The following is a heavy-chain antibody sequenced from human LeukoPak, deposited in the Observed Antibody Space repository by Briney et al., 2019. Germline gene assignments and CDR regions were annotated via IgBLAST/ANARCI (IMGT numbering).Heavy chain of an antibody. CDR2: IYYNGPT. CDR1: GGSISSSSYY. J-gene: IGHJ5*02. Sequence: SETLSLTCTVSGGSISSSSYYWGWIRQPPGKVLEWIGSIYYNGPTYYNPSLKSRFTISVDTSKNQFSLKLSSVTAADTAVYYCARVKGIAVAGILGNWFDPWGQGTLVTVSS. V-gene: IGHV4-39*01. CDR3: ARVKGIAVAGILGNWFDP. D-gene: IGHD6-19*01.